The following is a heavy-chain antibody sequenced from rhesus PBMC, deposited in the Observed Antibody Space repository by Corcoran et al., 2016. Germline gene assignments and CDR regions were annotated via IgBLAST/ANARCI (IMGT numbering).Heavy chain of an antibody. V-gene: IGHV4-80*01. CDR2: INGNSGST. D-gene: IGHD4-29*01. CDR1: GGSFNTYW. Sequence: QVQLQESGPGLVRPSETLSLTCAVSGGSFNTYWWSWFRQPPVKGLEWIGEINGNSGSTNYNPSLKSRVTISKDASENQFSLKLISVTAADTAVYSCARSVAGLDFWGQGLLVTVSS. CDR3: ARSVAGLDF. J-gene: IGHJ4*01.